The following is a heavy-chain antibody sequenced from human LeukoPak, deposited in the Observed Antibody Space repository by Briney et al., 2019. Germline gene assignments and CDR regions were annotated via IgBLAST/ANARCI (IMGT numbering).Heavy chain of an antibody. CDR2: MSPKSGNT. CDR1: GDTFTSYE. J-gene: IGHJ5*02. Sequence: ASVKVSCQASGDTFTSYEINWVRQATGQGIEWMGWMSPKSGNTGYAEKFQGRVTMTRNTSISTAYMELASVRPEDTAVYYCARGKASYWQLARFNIWFDPWGQGTLVTVSS. CDR3: ARGKASYWQLARFNIWFDP. V-gene: IGHV1-8*01. D-gene: IGHD6-6*01.